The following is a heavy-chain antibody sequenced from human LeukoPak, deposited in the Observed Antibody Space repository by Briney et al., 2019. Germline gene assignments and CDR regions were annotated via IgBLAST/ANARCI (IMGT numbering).Heavy chain of an antibody. CDR2: ISNDGDSE. D-gene: IGHD3-10*01. V-gene: IGHV3-30*18. Sequence: GGSLRLSCAASGFSFSLYGMHWVRQAPGKGLEWVAVISNDGDSEYCSDSVKGRFTISRDNAKDTLYLQMDSLRRDDTAVYFCAKDGRGRTFFGDIEYWGQGTLVAVSS. CDR3: AKDGRGRTFFGDIEY. CDR1: GFSFSLYG. J-gene: IGHJ4*02.